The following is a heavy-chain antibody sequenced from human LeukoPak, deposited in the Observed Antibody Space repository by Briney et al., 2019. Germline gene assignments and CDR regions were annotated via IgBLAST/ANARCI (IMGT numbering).Heavy chain of an antibody. V-gene: IGHV3-74*01. CDR3: VRDAEGSTPFDY. CDR1: GFTFSNDW. CDR2: VKTDGTDI. D-gene: IGHD2-15*01. Sequence: GGSLRLSCAASGFTFSNDWMHWVRQAPGKGLVWVSGVKTDGTDIGYADSVRGRFTISRDNAKNTLYLETNSLRAEDTAVYYCVRDAEGSTPFDYWGQGTLVTVSS. J-gene: IGHJ4*02.